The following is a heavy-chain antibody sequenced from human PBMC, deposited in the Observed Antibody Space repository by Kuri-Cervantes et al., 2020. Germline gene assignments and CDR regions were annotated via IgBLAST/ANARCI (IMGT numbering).Heavy chain of an antibody. Sequence: ESLKISCAVYGGSFSGYYWSWIRQPPGKGLEWIGEINHSGSTNYNPSLKSRVTISVDTSKNQFSLKLSSVTAADTAVYYCARHKYSSSYFDYWGQGTLVTVSS. J-gene: IGHJ4*02. CDR2: INHSGST. CDR1: GGSFSGYY. D-gene: IGHD2-15*01. V-gene: IGHV4-34*01. CDR3: ARHKYSSSYFDY.